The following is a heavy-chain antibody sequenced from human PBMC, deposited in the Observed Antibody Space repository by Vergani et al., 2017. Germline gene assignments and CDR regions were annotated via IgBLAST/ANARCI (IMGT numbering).Heavy chain of an antibody. J-gene: IGHJ3*02. CDR2: ISSSSSYI. Sequence: EVQLVESGGGLVKPGGPLRLSCAASGFTFSSYSMNWVRQAPGKGLEWVSSISSSSSYIYYADSVKGRFTISRDNAKNSLYLQMNSLRAEDTAVYYCARDLQLANDAFDIWGQGTMVTVSS. CDR1: GFTFSSYS. CDR3: ARDLQLANDAFDI. D-gene: IGHD1-1*01. V-gene: IGHV3-21*01.